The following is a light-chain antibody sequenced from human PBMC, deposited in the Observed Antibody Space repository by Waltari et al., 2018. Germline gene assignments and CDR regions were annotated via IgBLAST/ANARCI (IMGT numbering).Light chain of an antibody. Sequence: ASQTFTDSWLTWYHQKPGQAPRLLIYGASNRAPGIPDRFSGSGSGTDFTLTISRLEPEDSAVYYCQQYDGSVVTFGGGTKVEIK. J-gene: IGKJ4*01. V-gene: IGKV3-20*01. CDR1: QTFTDSW. CDR3: QQYDGSVVT. CDR2: GAS.